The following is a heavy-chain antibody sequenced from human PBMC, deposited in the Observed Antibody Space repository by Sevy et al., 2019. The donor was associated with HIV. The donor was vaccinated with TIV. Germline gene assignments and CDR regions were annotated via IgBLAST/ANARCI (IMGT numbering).Heavy chain of an antibody. Sequence: SETLSLTCAVYGGSFSGYYWSWIRQPPGKGLEWIGEINHSGSTNYNPSLKSRVTISVDTSKNQFSLKLSSVTAAETAVYYCARALYCSSTSCQEGGYYYYGMDVWGQGTTVTVSS. D-gene: IGHD2-2*01. CDR1: GGSFSGYY. CDR3: ARALYCSSTSCQEGGYYYYGMDV. V-gene: IGHV4-34*01. CDR2: INHSGST. J-gene: IGHJ6*02.